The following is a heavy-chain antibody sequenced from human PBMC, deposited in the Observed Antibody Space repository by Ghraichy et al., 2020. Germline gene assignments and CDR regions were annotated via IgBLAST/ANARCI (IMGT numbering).Heavy chain of an antibody. V-gene: IGHV3-7*03. CDR3: LRGYNGDNDGHYMDV. CDR2: INQDGSVK. CDR1: GFSFSSHF. Sequence: GGSLRLSCAASGFSFSSHFMTWVRQAPGKGLDWVASINQDGSVKYYVDCVKGRFTISRDNAQNLLYLQMDSLRGEDTAVYYCLRGYNGDNDGHYMDVWGKGTTVFVSS. D-gene: IGHD4-17*01. J-gene: IGHJ6*03.